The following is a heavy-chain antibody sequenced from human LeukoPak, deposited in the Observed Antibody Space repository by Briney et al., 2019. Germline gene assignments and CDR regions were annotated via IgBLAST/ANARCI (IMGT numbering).Heavy chain of an antibody. D-gene: IGHD2-2*01. Sequence: ASVKVSCKASGYTFTGYYMHWVRQAPGQGLEWMGWMNPNSGNTGYAQKFQGRVTITRNTSISTAYMELSSLRSEDTAVYYCARGMGSYANDYWGQGTLVTVSS. CDR1: GYTFTGYY. CDR2: MNPNSGNT. CDR3: ARGMGSYANDY. V-gene: IGHV1-8*03. J-gene: IGHJ4*02.